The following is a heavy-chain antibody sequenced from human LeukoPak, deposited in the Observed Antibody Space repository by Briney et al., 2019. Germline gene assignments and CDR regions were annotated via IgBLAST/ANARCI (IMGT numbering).Heavy chain of an antibody. Sequence: PGGSLRLSCAASGFTFSNVWMSWVRQAPGKGLEWIGRIKSKPDGGTTDYAAPVRGRFTISRDDSKNTLYLQMNSLKTEDTAVYYCITERRVWFGDYFDYWGQGTLVTVSS. D-gene: IGHD3-10*01. CDR2: IKSKPDGGTT. CDR1: GFTFSNVW. V-gene: IGHV3-15*01. CDR3: ITERRVWFGDYFDY. J-gene: IGHJ4*02.